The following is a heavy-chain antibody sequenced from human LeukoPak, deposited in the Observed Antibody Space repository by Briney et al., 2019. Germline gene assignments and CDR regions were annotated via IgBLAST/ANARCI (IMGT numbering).Heavy chain of an antibody. J-gene: IGHJ4*02. D-gene: IGHD5-24*01. V-gene: IGHV3-74*01. CDR2: IASDGST. CDR3: IESGGWPGY. Sequence: GGSLRLSCAASGFTFSSYWMHWVRQAPGKGLVWVSRIASDGSTVYADSVKGRFTISRDNAKDTVYLQMNSLRVEDTAVYYCIESGGWPGYWGQGTLVTVSS. CDR1: GFTFSSYW.